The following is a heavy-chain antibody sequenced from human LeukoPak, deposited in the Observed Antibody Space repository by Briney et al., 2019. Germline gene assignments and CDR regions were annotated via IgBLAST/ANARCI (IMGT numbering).Heavy chain of an antibody. CDR3: ARAEYYYDSSGYYRYYFDY. Sequence: ASVKISCKASGGTFSSYAISWVRQAPGQGLEWMGGIIPIFGTANYAQKFQGRVTITADESTSTAYMELSSLRSEDTAVYYCARAEYYYDSSGYYRYYFDYWGQGTLVTVSS. J-gene: IGHJ4*02. V-gene: IGHV1-69*13. CDR1: GGTFSSYA. CDR2: IIPIFGTA. D-gene: IGHD3-22*01.